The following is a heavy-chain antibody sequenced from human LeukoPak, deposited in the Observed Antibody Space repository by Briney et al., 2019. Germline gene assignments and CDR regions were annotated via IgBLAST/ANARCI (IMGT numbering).Heavy chain of an antibody. Sequence: SQTLSLTCAISGDSVSSINVAWNWIRQSPSRGLEWLGRTYYRSKWYYKYAVSVKSRINISPDTSKNQFSLQLTSVTPEDTAVYYCSLARSEYHYGMDVWGQGTTVTVSS. V-gene: IGHV6-1*01. CDR3: SLARSEYHYGMDV. J-gene: IGHJ6*02. CDR1: GDSVSSINVA. CDR2: TYYRSKWYY.